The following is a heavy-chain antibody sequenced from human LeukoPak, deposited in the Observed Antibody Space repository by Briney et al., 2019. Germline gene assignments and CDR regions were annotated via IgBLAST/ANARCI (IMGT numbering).Heavy chain of an antibody. V-gene: IGHV3-53*01. J-gene: IGHJ4*02. CDR2: IYSGGST. Sequence: GGSLRLSCAASGFNVSRNYMNWVRQAPGKGLEWVSVIYSGGSTYYADSVKGRFTISRDISKNTLYLQINSLRAEGTALYYCARGGWGTYDPGNLDFWGQGTLVTVSS. CDR1: GFNVSRNY. CDR3: ARGGWGTYDPGNLDF. D-gene: IGHD6-19*01.